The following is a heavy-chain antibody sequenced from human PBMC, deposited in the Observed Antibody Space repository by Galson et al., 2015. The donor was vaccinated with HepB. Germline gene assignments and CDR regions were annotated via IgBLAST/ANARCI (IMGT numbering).Heavy chain of an antibody. CDR2: IYYSGST. V-gene: IGHV4-30-4*01. CDR1: GGSISSGDYY. CDR3: ARGRLHPGDGYNYVPYYFDY. J-gene: IGHJ4*02. Sequence: TLSLTCTVSGGSISSGDYYWSWIRQPPGKGLEWIGYIYYSGSTYYNPSLKSRVTISVDTSKNQFSLKLSSVTAADTAVYYCARGRLHPGDGYNYVPYYFDYWGQGTLVTVSS. D-gene: IGHD5-24*01.